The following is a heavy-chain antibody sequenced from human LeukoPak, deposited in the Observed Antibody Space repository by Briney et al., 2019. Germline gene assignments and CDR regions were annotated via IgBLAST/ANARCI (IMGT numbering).Heavy chain of an antibody. CDR1: GYTFISYY. CDR2: INPSSGST. D-gene: IGHD2-2*01. CDR3: ARVSCSSTSCPRGAFDI. V-gene: IGHV1-46*01. J-gene: IGHJ3*02. Sequence: ASVKVSCKASGYTFISYYIHWVRQAPGQGLEWMGIINPSSGSTTFAQRFQDRVTMTRDTSTNTVYMELSSLRSDDTAVYYCARVSCSSTSCPRGAFDIWGQGTMVTVSS.